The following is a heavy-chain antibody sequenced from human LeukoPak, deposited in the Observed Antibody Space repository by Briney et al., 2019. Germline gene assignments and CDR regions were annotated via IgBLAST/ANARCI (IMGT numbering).Heavy chain of an antibody. D-gene: IGHD3-22*01. V-gene: IGHV3-30-3*01. CDR1: GFTFSSYA. CDR3: ARDYYDSSGVDY. J-gene: IGHJ4*01. Sequence: GGSLRLSCAASGFTFSSYAMHRVRQAPGKGLEWVAVISYDGSNKSYADSVKGRFTISRDNSKNTLYLQMNSLRAEDTAVYYCARDYYDSSGVDYWGHGTLVTGSS. CDR2: ISYDGSNK.